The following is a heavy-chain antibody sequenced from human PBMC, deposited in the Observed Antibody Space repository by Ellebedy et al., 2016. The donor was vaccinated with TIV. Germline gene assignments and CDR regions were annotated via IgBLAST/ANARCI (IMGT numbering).Heavy chain of an antibody. D-gene: IGHD2-2*01. J-gene: IGHJ4*02. CDR1: GFTFSSYS. V-gene: IGHV3-21*04. CDR3: ARAGGRHSTGSGFY. CDR2: ISSSSSYI. Sequence: PGGSLRLSCVVSGFTFSSYSMNWVRQAPGKGLEWVSSISSSSSYIYYADSVKGRFTISRDNAKNSLYLPMSNLRAEDTAVFYCARAGGRHSTGSGFYWGQGTRVTVST.